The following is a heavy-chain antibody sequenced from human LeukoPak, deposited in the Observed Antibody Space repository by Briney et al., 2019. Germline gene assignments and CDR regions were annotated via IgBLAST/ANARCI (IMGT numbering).Heavy chain of an antibody. CDR2: ISGDGVST. J-gene: IGHJ4*02. CDR3: AKESGKFDY. Sequence: GGSLRLSCTASGFTFGDYAMSWVRQAPGKGLEWVSLISGDGVSTFYADSVKGRFSISRDNSKNSLYLEMNSLRTEDAAMYYCAKESGKFDYWGQGTLVAVSS. V-gene: IGHV3-43*02. CDR1: GFTFGDYA.